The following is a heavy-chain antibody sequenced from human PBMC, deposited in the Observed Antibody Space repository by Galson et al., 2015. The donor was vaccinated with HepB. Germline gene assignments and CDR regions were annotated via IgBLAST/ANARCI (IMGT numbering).Heavy chain of an antibody. CDR3: AGGMKAVSGLLIDS. D-gene: IGHD6-19*01. J-gene: IGHJ4*02. CDR1: GFTFSSYA. V-gene: IGHV3-30*04. Sequence: SLRLSCAASGFTFSSYAMHWVRQAPGKGLEWVALISYDGSNKYYADSVKGRFTISRDNSKNTLYLQMNSLRAEDTAVYYCAGGMKAVSGLLIDSWGQGTLVTVSS. CDR2: ISYDGSNK.